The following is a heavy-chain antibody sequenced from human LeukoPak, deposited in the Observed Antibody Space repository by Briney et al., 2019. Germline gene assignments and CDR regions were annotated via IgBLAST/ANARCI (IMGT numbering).Heavy chain of an antibody. J-gene: IGHJ4*02. CDR3: ASQKDYDFWSGYPKSYYFAY. CDR2: IYHSGST. Sequence: SETLSLTCAVSGYSISSGYYWGWIRQPPGKGLEWIGSIYHSGSTYYNPSLKSRVTISVDTSKNQFSLKLSSVTAADTAVYYCASQKDYDFWSGYPKSYYFAYWGQGTLVTVSS. V-gene: IGHV4-38-2*01. CDR1: GYSISSGYY. D-gene: IGHD3-3*01.